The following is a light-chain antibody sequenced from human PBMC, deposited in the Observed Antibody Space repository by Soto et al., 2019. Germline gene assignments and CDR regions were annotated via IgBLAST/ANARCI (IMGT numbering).Light chain of an antibody. CDR3: QQLNIYPFT. J-gene: IGKJ4*01. Sequence: DIQLTQSPSFLSASVGVRVTLTCRASQVIARYLAWYQQKPGQAPKFLIYVASILKSGVPASFSGSGSGTEFIFTFSSLQPEDFATYYCQQLNIYPFTFGGGTKVDIK. CDR1: QVIARY. CDR2: VAS. V-gene: IGKV1-9*01.